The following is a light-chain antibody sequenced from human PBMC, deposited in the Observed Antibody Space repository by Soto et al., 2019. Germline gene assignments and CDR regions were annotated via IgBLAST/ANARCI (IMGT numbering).Light chain of an antibody. CDR1: SSDLESYNL. V-gene: IGLV2-23*01. CDR3: CSYNDRQYYL. Sequence: QSALTQPASVSGSPGQSITISCTGTSSDLESYNLVSWYQQHPGKAPKLIIYEGGKRPSGVSNRFSGSKSGSTASLTISGLQAEDEADYYCCSYNDRQYYLFGTGTKVTVL. J-gene: IGLJ1*01. CDR2: EGG.